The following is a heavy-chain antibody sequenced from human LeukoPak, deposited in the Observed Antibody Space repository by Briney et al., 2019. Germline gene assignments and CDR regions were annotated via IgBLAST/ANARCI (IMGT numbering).Heavy chain of an antibody. CDR1: GGTFSSYA. V-gene: IGHV1-69*04. J-gene: IGHJ5*02. Sequence: ASVKVSCKASGGTFSSYAISWVRQAPGQGLEWMGRIIPILGIANYAQKFQGRVTITADKPTSTAYMELSSLRSEDTAVYYCARDLAAAGKGGYWFDPWGQGTLVTVSS. CDR3: ARDLAAAGKGGYWFDP. D-gene: IGHD6-13*01. CDR2: IIPILGIA.